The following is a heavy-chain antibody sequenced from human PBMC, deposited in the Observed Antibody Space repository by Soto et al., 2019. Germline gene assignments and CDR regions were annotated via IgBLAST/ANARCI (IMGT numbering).Heavy chain of an antibody. D-gene: IGHD7-27*01. CDR3: ARDRTPRTGFDY. CDR1: VGSITGYY. V-gene: IGHV4-59*01. J-gene: IGHJ4*02. CDR2: SYYTGAT. Sequence: SETLSLTCTVSVGSITGYYWSWIRQSPGKGLEWIGCSYYTGATNYNPSLKSRVTISVDTSKNQFSLTLSSATAADTAVYYCARDRTPRTGFDYWGQGTLVTVSS.